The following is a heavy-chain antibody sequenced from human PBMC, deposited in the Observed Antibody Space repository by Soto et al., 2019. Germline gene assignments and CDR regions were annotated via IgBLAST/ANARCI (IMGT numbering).Heavy chain of an antibody. J-gene: IGHJ6*02. D-gene: IGHD3-10*01. CDR1: GYIFTGYY. CDR2: MHPDSGDT. CDR3: ARLNYFASGTDYCHGMDV. V-gene: IGHV1-2*04. Sequence: QVQLVQSGAEVKKPGASVKVSCKASGYIFTGYYIHWVRQAPGQGLEWMGWMHPDSGDTKYAQKFQGWVTMTRDTSISTAYMELTRLKSDDTAVYYCARLNYFASGTDYCHGMDVWGQGTTVTVSS.